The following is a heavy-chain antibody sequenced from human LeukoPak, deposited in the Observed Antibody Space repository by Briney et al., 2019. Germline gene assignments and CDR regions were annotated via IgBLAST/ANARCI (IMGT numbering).Heavy chain of an antibody. J-gene: IGHJ3*02. V-gene: IGHV4-34*01. Sequence: TSETLSLTCAVYDGSFSGYYWSWIRQPPGKGLEWIGEINHSGSTNYNPSLKSRVTISLDTSKSQFSLKVRYVTAADTAVYYCASLKNYYDSSGYLVTDAFDIWGQGTMVTVSS. CDR1: DGSFSGYY. CDR3: ASLKNYYDSSGYLVTDAFDI. CDR2: INHSGST. D-gene: IGHD3-22*01.